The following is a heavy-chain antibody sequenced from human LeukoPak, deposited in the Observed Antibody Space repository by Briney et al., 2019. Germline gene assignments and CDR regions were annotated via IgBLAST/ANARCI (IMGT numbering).Heavy chain of an antibody. D-gene: IGHD2-15*01. CDR2: IYHSGDT. CDR1: GYSISSGYY. CDR3: AKQGYCSGGTCYRYFDY. J-gene: IGHJ4*02. Sequence: SETLSLTCAVSGYSISSGYYWGGIRQPPGKGLEWIGSIYHSGDTYYNPSLKSRITISVDTSKNQFSLKLNSVTAADTAVYYCAKQGYCSGGTCYRYFDYWGQGTLVTVSS. V-gene: IGHV4-38-2*01.